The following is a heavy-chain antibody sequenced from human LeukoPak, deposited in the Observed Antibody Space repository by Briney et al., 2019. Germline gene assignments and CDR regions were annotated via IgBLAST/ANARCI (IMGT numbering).Heavy chain of an antibody. J-gene: IGHJ4*02. Sequence: PGESLTLSCAASGFTFSSYWMHWVRQAPGKGLVWVSRVNPQGTATSYTDSVKGRFTISRDNAKDALHLQMDKLRAEDTAVYYCARARWFSTGWFLGYWGQGTLVTVSS. CDR1: GFTFSSYW. V-gene: IGHV3-74*01. CDR2: VNPQGTAT. CDR3: ARARWFSTGWFLGY. D-gene: IGHD6-19*01.